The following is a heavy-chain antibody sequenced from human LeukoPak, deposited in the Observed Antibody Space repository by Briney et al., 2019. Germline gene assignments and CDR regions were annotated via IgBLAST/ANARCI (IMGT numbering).Heavy chain of an antibody. J-gene: IGHJ4*02. D-gene: IGHD6-13*01. CDR2: ISYDGSNK. CDR3: AKTTVYSSSWYYFDY. Sequence: GGSLRLSCVASEFSFSSYWMTWVRQAPGKGLEWVAVISYDGSNKYYADSVKGRFTISRDNSKNTLYLQMNSLRAEDTAVYYCAKTTVYSSSWYYFDYWGQGTLVTVSS. V-gene: IGHV3-30*18. CDR1: EFSFSSYW.